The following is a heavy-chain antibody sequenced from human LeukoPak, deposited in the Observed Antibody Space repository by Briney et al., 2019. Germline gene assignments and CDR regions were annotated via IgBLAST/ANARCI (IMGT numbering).Heavy chain of an antibody. D-gene: IGHD2-2*01. J-gene: IGHJ4*02. CDR2: ISGSGGST. CDR1: GFTFSSNA. CDR3: ASGYCSSTSCFDY. V-gene: IGHV3-23*01. Sequence: GGSLRLSCAASGFTFSSNAMSWVRQAPGKGLEWVSGISGSGGSTYYADSVKGRFTISRDNSKNTLYLQMNSLRAEDTAVYYCASGYCSSTSCFDYWGQGTLVTVSS.